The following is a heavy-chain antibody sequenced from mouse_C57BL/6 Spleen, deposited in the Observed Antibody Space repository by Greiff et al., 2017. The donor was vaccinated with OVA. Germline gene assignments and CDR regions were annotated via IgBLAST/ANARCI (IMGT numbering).Heavy chain of an antibody. J-gene: IGHJ4*01. D-gene: IGHD2-1*01. CDR3: ANCYYGNYEYAMDY. CDR1: GFSLTSYG. V-gene: IGHV2-5*01. CDR2: IWRGGST. Sequence: QVQLKESGPGLVQPSQSLSITCTVSGFSLTSYGVHWVRQSPGKGLEWLGVIWRGGSTDYNAAFMSRLSITKDNSKSQVFFKMNSLQADDTAIYYCANCYYGNYEYAMDYWGQGTSVTVSS.